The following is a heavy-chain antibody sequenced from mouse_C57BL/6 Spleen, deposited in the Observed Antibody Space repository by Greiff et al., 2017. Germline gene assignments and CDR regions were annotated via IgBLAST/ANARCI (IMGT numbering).Heavy chain of an antibody. J-gene: IGHJ2*01. D-gene: IGHD1-1*01. CDR2: IYPRSGNT. CDR3: ARWSTTVVSYYFDY. Sequence: QVQLQQSGAELARPGASVKLSCKASGYTFTSYGISWVKQRTGQGLEWIGEIYPRSGNTYYNEKFKGKATLTADKSSSTAYMELRSLTSEDAAVYFCARWSTTVVSYYFDYWGQGTTLTVSS. CDR1: GYTFTSYG. V-gene: IGHV1-81*01.